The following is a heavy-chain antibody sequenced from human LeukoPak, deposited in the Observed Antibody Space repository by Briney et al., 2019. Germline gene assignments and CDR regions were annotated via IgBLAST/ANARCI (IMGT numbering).Heavy chain of an antibody. V-gene: IGHV3-74*01. CDR2: INSDGSDT. CDR1: GFTFSTYW. Sequence: GGSLRLSCAASGFTFSTYWMHWVRQAPGKGLVWVSRINSDGSDTSYADSVKGRFTISRDNAKNTLYLQMNSLRAEDTAVYYCARDAKWELRPFDYWGQGTLVTVSS. CDR3: ARDAKWELRPFDY. J-gene: IGHJ4*02. D-gene: IGHD1-26*01.